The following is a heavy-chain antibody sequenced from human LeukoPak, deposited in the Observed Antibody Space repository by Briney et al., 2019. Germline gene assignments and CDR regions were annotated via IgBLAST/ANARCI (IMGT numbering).Heavy chain of an antibody. D-gene: IGHD3-9*01. CDR3: ARTYYDILTGYYLNTQYYYYGMDV. CDR2: INSDGSST. J-gene: IGHJ6*02. CDR1: GFTFSSYW. Sequence: PGGSLRLSCAASGFTFSSYWMHWVRQAPGKGLVWVSRINSDGSSTSYADSVKGRFTISRDNAKNTLYLQMNSLRAEDTAVYYCARTYYDILTGYYLNTQYYYYGMDVWGQGTTVTVSS. V-gene: IGHV3-74*01.